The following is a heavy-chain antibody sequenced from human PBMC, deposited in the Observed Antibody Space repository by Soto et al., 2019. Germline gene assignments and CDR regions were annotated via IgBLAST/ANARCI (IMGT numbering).Heavy chain of an antibody. CDR3: VRQYYDFWTDYPDFDY. V-gene: IGHV1-18*04. CDR2: ISPNSGRP. J-gene: IGHJ4*02. Sequence: ASVKVSCKASGYTSTKYDISWVRQAPGQGLEWLGLISPNSGRPSYAQKFEGRVTMTTDTSTTTAYLELRSLRSDDTAVYYCVRQYYDFWTDYPDFDYWGQGTLVTVSS. CDR1: GYTSTKYD. D-gene: IGHD3-3*01.